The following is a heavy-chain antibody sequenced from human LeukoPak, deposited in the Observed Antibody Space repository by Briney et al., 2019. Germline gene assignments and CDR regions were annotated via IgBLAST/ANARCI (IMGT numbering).Heavy chain of an antibody. CDR2: ISGSGGST. V-gene: IGHV3-23*01. Sequence: GGSLRLSCAASGFTFSSYAMSWVRQAPGKGLEWVSAISGSGGSTYYADSVKGRFTISRDNSKNTLYLQMNSLRAEDTAVYYCAGLVPPYSSSWYGGFDYWGQGTLVTVSS. CDR1: GFTFSSYA. CDR3: AGLVPPYSSSWYGGFDY. J-gene: IGHJ4*02. D-gene: IGHD6-13*01.